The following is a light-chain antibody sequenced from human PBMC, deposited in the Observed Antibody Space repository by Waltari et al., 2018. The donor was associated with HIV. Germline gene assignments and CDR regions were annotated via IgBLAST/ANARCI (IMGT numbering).Light chain of an antibody. CDR2: EVT. V-gene: IGLV2-14*01. J-gene: IGLJ3*02. CDR1: SFDVGDYNY. Sequence: QSALTQPASVSGSPGQSITISCTGTSFDVGDYNYVPWYQQHPDKAPKLLIYEVTNRPSGVSNRFSGSKSGNPASLTISGLQAEDEADYYCISYRSGFTLMFGGGTKLTVL. CDR3: ISYRSGFTLM.